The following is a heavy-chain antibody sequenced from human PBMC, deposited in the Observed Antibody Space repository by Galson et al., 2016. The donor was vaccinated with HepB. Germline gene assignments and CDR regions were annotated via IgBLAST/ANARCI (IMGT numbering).Heavy chain of an antibody. J-gene: IGHJ3*01. V-gene: IGHV4-38-2*02. CDR1: GYSIRSGFY. Sequence: LTCTVSGYSIRSGFYWGWIRRPPGKGLEWIGIIYHSGSTYYNPSLKSRAIISVDTSKNQFSLRLSSVTAADTAIYFCARNTGGVGPFDFWGQGTMVTVFS. D-gene: IGHD1-14*01. CDR3: ARNTGGVGPFDF. CDR2: IYHSGST.